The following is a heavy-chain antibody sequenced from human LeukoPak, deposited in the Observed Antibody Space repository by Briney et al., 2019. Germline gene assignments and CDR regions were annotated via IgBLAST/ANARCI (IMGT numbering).Heavy chain of an antibody. Sequence: ASVKVSCKASVYTFTSYAMNWVRQAPGQGLEWMGWINTNTGNPTYAQGFTGRFVFSLDTSVSTAYLQISSIKAEDTAVYYCARTISSWYMYWFDPWGQGTLVTVSS. D-gene: IGHD6-13*01. V-gene: IGHV7-4-1*02. CDR2: INTNTGNP. J-gene: IGHJ5*02. CDR1: VYTFTSYA. CDR3: ARTISSWYMYWFDP.